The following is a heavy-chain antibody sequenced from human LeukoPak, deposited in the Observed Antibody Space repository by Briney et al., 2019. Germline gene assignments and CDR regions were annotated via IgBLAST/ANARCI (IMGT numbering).Heavy chain of an antibody. D-gene: IGHD4-11*01. CDR2: INPNSGGT. V-gene: IGHV1-2*02. Sequence: ASVKVSCKASGYTFTGYYMHWVRQAPGQGLEWMGWINPNSGGTNYAQKFQGRVTMTRDTSISTAYMELSRLRSDDTAVYYCAREAPLHGNDAFDIWGQGTMVTVSS. CDR1: GYTFTGYY. CDR3: AREAPLHGNDAFDI. J-gene: IGHJ3*02.